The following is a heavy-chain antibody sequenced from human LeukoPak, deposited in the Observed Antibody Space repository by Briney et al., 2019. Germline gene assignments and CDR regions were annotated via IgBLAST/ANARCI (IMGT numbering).Heavy chain of an antibody. V-gene: IGHV3-7*01. J-gene: IGHJ4*02. CDR2: IKQDGSEK. CDR3: ARDGFVGAADY. D-gene: IGHD6-13*01. CDR1: EFIFSGYW. Sequence: PGGSLRLSCAASEFIFSGYWMNWVRQAPGEGREWVANIKQDGSEKQYVDSVRGRFTISRDNAKNSLYLQMNSLRVEDTAVYYCARDGFVGAADYWGQGTLVTVSS.